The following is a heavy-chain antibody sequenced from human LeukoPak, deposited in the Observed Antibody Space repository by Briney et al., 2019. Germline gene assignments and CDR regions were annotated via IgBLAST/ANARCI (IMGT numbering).Heavy chain of an antibody. CDR1: GFTFSSYG. D-gene: IGHD6-6*01. Sequence: GGSLRLSCAASGFTFSSYGTSWVRQAPGKGLEWVSAISGSGGSTYYADSVKGRFTISRDNAKNSLYLQMNSLRAEDTAVYYCARVYRSSSPYFDYWGQGTLVTVSS. V-gene: IGHV3-21*01. J-gene: IGHJ4*02. CDR3: ARVYRSSSPYFDY. CDR2: ISGSGGST.